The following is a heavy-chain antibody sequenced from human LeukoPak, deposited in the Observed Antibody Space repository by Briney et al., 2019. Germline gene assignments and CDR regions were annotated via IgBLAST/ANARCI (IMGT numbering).Heavy chain of an antibody. CDR2: IYPGDSDT. CDR1: GCSFTSYW. CDR3: ARFDYYDSSGYVFDY. Sequence: GESLKISCKGSGCSFTSYWIGWVRQMPGKGLEWMGIIYPGDSDTRYSPSFQGQVTISADKSISTAYLQWSSLKASDTAMYYCARFDYYDSSGYVFDYWGQGTLVTVSS. V-gene: IGHV5-51*01. D-gene: IGHD3-22*01. J-gene: IGHJ4*02.